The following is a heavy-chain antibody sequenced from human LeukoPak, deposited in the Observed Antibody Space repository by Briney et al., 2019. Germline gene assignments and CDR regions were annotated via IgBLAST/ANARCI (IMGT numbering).Heavy chain of an antibody. V-gene: IGHV3-15*01. CDR1: GFTFSNAW. J-gene: IGHJ4*02. CDR2: IKSKTDGGTT. Sequence: PGGSLRLSCAASGFTFSNAWMSWVRQAPGKGLEWVGRIKSKTDGGTTDYAAPVKGRCTISRDDSKTPLYLQMNSLKTEDTAVYYCAKGSAYDPRDYWGQGTLVTVSS. CDR3: AKGSAYDPRDY. D-gene: IGHD3-22*01.